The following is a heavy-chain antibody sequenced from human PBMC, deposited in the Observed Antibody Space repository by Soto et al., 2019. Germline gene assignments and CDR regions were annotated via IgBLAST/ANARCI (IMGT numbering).Heavy chain of an antibody. Sequence: EVQLVETGGGLIQPGGSLRLSCAASGFTVSSNYMSWVRQAPGKGLEWVSVIYSGGSTYYADSVKGRFTISRDNSKNTLYLQMIRLRAEDTAVNYCARGVSYCSSPSCPEYNWFAPWGEGTLVTVSS. V-gene: IGHV3-53*02. D-gene: IGHD2-2*01. CDR3: ARGVSYCSSPSCPEYNWFAP. CDR2: IYSGGST. J-gene: IGHJ5*02. CDR1: GFTVSSNY.